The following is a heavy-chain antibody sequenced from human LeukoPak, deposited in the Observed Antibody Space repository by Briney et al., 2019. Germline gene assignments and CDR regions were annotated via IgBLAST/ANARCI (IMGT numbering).Heavy chain of an antibody. D-gene: IGHD1-26*01. CDR1: GGTFSSYA. CDR2: IIPILGIA. CDR3: TRGSSGSTFDY. Sequence: SVKVSCKASGGTFSSYAISWVRQAPGQGLEWMGRIIPILGIANYAQKFQGRVTITADKSTSTAYMELSSLRSEDTAVYYCTRGSSGSTFDYWGQGTLVTVSS. V-gene: IGHV1-69*04. J-gene: IGHJ4*02.